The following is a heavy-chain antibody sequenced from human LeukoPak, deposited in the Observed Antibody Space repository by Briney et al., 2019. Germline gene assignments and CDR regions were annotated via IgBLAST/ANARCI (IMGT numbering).Heavy chain of an antibody. J-gene: IGHJ6*03. D-gene: IGHD5-12*01. CDR3: ARHGGSGYELYYYYYMDV. Sequence: GKSLKISCKGSGYSFTSYWIGWVRQVPGKGLEWMGIVYPGDSDTRYSPSFQGQVTISADKSISTAYLQWSSLKASDTAMYYCARHGGSGYELYYYYYMDVWGKGTTVTVSS. CDR2: VYPGDSDT. CDR1: GYSFTSYW. V-gene: IGHV5-51*01.